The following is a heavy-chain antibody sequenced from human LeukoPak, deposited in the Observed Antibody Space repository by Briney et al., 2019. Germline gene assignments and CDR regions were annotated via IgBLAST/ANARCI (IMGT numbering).Heavy chain of an antibody. Sequence: PSETLSLTCAVYGGSFSGYYWGWIRQPPGEGLEWIGEINHSGSSNYNPSLKSRVTISVDTSKNQFSLKLSSVTAADTAVYYCARGRWEVRFDQWGQGTLVTVSS. J-gene: IGHJ4*02. V-gene: IGHV4-34*01. D-gene: IGHD1-26*01. CDR1: GGSFSGYY. CDR2: INHSGSS. CDR3: ARGRWEVRFDQ.